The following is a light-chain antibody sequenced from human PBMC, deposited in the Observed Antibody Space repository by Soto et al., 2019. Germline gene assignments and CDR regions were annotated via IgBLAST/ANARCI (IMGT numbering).Light chain of an antibody. CDR2: GAS. CDR3: KQYGSSPPT. Sequence: EIVLTQSPGTLSLSPGERATLSCRASQSVSSSYLAWYQQKPGQAPRLLIYGASSRATGIPDRFSGSGSGTDFTLTISRLETEDFAVYYCKQYGSSPPTFGGGTKVEIK. J-gene: IGKJ4*01. CDR1: QSVSSSY. V-gene: IGKV3-20*01.